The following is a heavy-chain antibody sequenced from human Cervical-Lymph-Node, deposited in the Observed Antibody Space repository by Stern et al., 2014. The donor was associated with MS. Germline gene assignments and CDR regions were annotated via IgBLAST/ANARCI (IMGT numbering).Heavy chain of an antibody. D-gene: IGHD3-3*01. Sequence: ESGPALVKPTQTLTLTCTFSGFSLVTSGVRVSWIRQPPGKALEWLARIDWNDKTFYNTSPMTRLTISKDTSKNQVVLTMTNVDPVDTATYYCARMMGSGYRHYFDYWGQGTPVTVS. CDR3: ARMMGSGYRHYFDY. J-gene: IGHJ4*02. CDR2: IDWNDKT. V-gene: IGHV2-70*04. CDR1: GFSLVTSGVR.